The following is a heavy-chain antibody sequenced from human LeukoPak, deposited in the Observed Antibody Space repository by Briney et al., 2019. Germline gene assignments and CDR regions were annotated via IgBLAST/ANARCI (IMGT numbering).Heavy chain of an antibody. D-gene: IGHD7-27*01. V-gene: IGHV3-74*01. Sequence: GGSLRLSCAASGFKFSNHWRHWVRQSPGEGLVWVARINNDGTDTSHADSVEGRFTISRDNAENTLYLQMNSLRVEDTAMYFCARNNWGIDDWGQGTLVTVSS. CDR2: INNDGTDT. CDR3: ARNNWGIDD. CDR1: GFKFSNHW. J-gene: IGHJ4*02.